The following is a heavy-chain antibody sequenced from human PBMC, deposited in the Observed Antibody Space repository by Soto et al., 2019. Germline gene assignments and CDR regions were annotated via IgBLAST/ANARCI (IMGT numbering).Heavy chain of an antibody. CDR2: IIPIFGTA. V-gene: IGHV1-69*13. J-gene: IGHJ6*02. CDR1: GGTFSSYA. Sequence: ASLKVSCKASGGTFSSYAISWVRQAPGQGLEWMGGIIPIFGTANYAQKFQGRVTITADESTSTAYMELSSLRSEDTAVYYCARVRWPVYSSSDYYYGMDVWGQGTTVTVSS. CDR3: ARVRWPVYSSSDYYYGMDV. D-gene: IGHD6-6*01.